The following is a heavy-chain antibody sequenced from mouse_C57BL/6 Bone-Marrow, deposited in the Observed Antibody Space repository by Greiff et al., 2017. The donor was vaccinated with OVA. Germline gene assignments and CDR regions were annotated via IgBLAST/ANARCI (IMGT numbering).Heavy chain of an antibody. CDR3: ARASSGYDAMDY. J-gene: IGHJ4*01. Sequence: VMLVESGGGLVKPGGSLKLSCAASGFTFSSYAMSWVRQTPEKRLEWVATISDGGSYTYYPDNVKGRFTISRDNAKNNLYLQMSHLKSEDTAMYYCARASSGYDAMDYWGQGTSVTVSS. CDR2: ISDGGSYT. CDR1: GFTFSSYA. D-gene: IGHD3-2*02. V-gene: IGHV5-4*03.